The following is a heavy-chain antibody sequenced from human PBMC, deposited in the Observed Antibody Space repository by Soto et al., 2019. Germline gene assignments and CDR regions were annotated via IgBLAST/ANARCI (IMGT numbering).Heavy chain of an antibody. V-gene: IGHV4-30-2*01. CDR3: ARFEGGWFDP. D-gene: IGHD3-16*01. J-gene: IGHJ5*02. CDR2: IYHSGST. Sequence: SETLSLTCAVSGGSISSGGYSWSWIRQPPGKGLEWIGYIYHSGSTYYNPSLKSRVTISVDRSKNQFSLKLSSVTAADTAVYYCARFEGGWFDPWGQGALVTVSS. CDR1: GGSISSGGYS.